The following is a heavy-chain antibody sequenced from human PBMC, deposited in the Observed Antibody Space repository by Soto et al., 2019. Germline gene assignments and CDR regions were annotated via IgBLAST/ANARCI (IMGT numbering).Heavy chain of an antibody. J-gene: IGHJ6*02. CDR2: ITSNGGNT. Sequence: PGESLRLSCAASGFTFSSYAMHWVRQAPGKGLEYVSAITSNGGNTDYASSVKGRFTISRDNSKNTLYLQMGSLRAEDMAVYYCARRIPFGYGMDVWGQGTTVTVSS. CDR3: ARRIPFGYGMDV. CDR1: GFTFSSYA. V-gene: IGHV3-64*01. D-gene: IGHD2-21*01.